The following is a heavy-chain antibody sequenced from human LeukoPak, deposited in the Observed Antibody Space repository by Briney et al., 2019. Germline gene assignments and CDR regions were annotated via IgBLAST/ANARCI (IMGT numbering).Heavy chain of an antibody. Sequence: GGSLRLSCAASGFTFSSYAMSWVRQAPGKGLEWVSAISGSGGSTYYADSVKGRFTISRDNSKNTLYLQMNSLRAEDTAVYYCAKSYALRKGLVVPALTFDYWGQGTLVTVSS. V-gene: IGHV3-23*01. CDR1: GFTFSSYA. CDR3: AKSYALRKGLVVPALTFDY. CDR2: ISGSGGST. J-gene: IGHJ4*02. D-gene: IGHD2-2*01.